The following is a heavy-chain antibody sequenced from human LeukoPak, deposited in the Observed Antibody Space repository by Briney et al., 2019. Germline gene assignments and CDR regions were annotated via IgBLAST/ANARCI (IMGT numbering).Heavy chain of an antibody. J-gene: IGHJ4*02. Sequence: GGSLRLSCAASGFTFSSYWMHWVRQAPGKGLEWVSAISGSGGSTYYADSVKGRFTISRDNSKNTLYLQMNSLRAEDTAVYYCAKGRSNYYDSRGYRVWGQGTLVTVSS. CDR2: ISGSGGST. CDR3: AKGRSNYYDSRGYRV. D-gene: IGHD3-22*01. V-gene: IGHV3-23*01. CDR1: GFTFSSYW.